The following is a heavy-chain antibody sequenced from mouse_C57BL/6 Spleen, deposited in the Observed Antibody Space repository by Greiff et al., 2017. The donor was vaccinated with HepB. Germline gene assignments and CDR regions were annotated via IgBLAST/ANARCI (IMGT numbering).Heavy chain of an antibody. CDR1: GFTFSSYA. Sequence: EVNVVESGGGLVKPGGSLKLSCAASGFTFSSYAMSWVRQTPEKRLEWVATISDGGSYTYYPDNVKGRFTISRDNAKNNLYLQMSHLKSEDTAMYYCAREGLRGDAMDYWGQGTSVTISS. CDR2: ISDGGSYT. J-gene: IGHJ4*01. CDR3: AREGLRGDAMDY. V-gene: IGHV5-4*01. D-gene: IGHD1-1*01.